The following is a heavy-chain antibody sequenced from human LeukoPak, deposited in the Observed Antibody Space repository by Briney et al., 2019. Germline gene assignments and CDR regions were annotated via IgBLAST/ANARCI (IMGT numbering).Heavy chain of an antibody. CDR2: ISGSGNGFSI. J-gene: IGHJ4*02. D-gene: IGHD3-16*01. CDR1: GFVFSIYT. V-gene: IGHV3-64D*06. Sequence: GGSLRLSCSASGFVFSIYTMYWVRQTPGKGPEYVSTISGSGNGFSIYYADPVKGRFTISRDDSKSILYLQMNGLRSEDTAVYYCVKDFGRVRGTPDSWGQGTLVTVSS. CDR3: VKDFGRVRGTPDS.